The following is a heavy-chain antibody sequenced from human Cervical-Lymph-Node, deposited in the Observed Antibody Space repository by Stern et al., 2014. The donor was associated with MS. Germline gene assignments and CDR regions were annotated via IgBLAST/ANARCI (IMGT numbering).Heavy chain of an antibody. D-gene: IGHD3-9*01. CDR3: ARDCRLRYFDNYGMDV. V-gene: IGHV4-61*02. J-gene: IGHJ6*02. Sequence: VHLVESGPGLVKPSQTLSLTYTVSGGSISSGSYYWSWIRQPAGKGLEWIGRIYTSGSTNYNPSLKSRVTISVDTSKNHSPRKLSSVTAADTAVYYCARDCRLRYFDNYGMDVWGQGTTVTVSS. CDR2: IYTSGST. CDR1: GGSISSGSYY.